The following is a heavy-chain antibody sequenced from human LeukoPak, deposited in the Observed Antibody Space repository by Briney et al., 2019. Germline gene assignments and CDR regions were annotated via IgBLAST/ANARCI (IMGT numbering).Heavy chain of an antibody. CDR2: ISGSGGST. Sequence: GGSLRLSCAASGFTFSSYAMSWVRQAPGKGLEWVSAISGSGGSTYYADSVKGRFTISRDNSKNTLYLQMNSLRAEDTAVYYCAKDRVRGVIITSAAFDIWGQGTMVTVSS. CDR1: GFTFSSYA. D-gene: IGHD3-10*01. V-gene: IGHV3-23*01. CDR3: AKDRVRGVIITSAAFDI. J-gene: IGHJ3*02.